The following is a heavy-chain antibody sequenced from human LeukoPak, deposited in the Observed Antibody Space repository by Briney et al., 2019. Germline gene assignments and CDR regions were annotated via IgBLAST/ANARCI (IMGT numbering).Heavy chain of an antibody. D-gene: IGHD6-13*01. CDR1: GITFSTYW. Sequence: GGSLRLSCAASGITFSTYWMHWVRQAPGKGLVWVSRVNGDGSSTNYADSVKGRFTISRDNAKNTLYLQMNSLRAEDTAVYYCARDGIAAVDFDYWGQGILVTVSS. V-gene: IGHV3-74*01. J-gene: IGHJ4*01. CDR2: VNGDGSST. CDR3: ARDGIAAVDFDY.